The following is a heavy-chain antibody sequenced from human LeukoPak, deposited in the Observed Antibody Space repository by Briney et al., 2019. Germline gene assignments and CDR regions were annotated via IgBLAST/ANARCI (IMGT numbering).Heavy chain of an antibody. CDR1: EFIVSINY. Sequence: GGSLRLSCAASEFIVSINYMTWVRQAPGKGLEWVSGINWNGGSTGYADSVKGRFTISRDNAKNSLYLQMNSLRAEDTALYYCAREGSNYDAFDIWGQGTMVTVSS. V-gene: IGHV3-20*04. D-gene: IGHD4-11*01. CDR2: INWNGGST. J-gene: IGHJ3*02. CDR3: AREGSNYDAFDI.